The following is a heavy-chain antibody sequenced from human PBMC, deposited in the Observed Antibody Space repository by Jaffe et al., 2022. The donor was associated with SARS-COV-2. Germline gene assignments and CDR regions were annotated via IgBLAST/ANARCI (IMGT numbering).Heavy chain of an antibody. CDR2: MWHDGSNQ. J-gene: IGHJ2*01. Sequence: QVQLVESGGGVVQPGGSLRLSCAASGFDLTTHGMHWVRQAPGKGLEWVATMWHDGSNQDYADSVKGRLTVSRDKSKNMLFLQMNRLRAEDTAVYYCAKEHYTGTYWYYDIWGRGTLVTVSS. D-gene: IGHD3-10*01. CDR3: AKEHYTGTYWYYDI. CDR1: GFDLTTHG. V-gene: IGHV3-33*03.